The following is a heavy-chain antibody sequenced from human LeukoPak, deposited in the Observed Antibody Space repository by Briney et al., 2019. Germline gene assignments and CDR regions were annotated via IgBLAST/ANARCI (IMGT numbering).Heavy chain of an antibody. CDR2: IYYSGST. J-gene: IGHJ4*02. V-gene: IGHV4-39*01. D-gene: IGHD6-13*01. Sequence: SETLSLTCTVSGDSISSSSFYWGWNRQPPGKGLEWIGSIYYSGSTYYDPSLKSRVTISVDTSKNQFSLKLSSVTAADTAVYYCARLRGYTSSARGYVEYWGQGTLVTVSS. CDR3: ARLRGYTSSARGYVEY. CDR1: GDSISSSSFY.